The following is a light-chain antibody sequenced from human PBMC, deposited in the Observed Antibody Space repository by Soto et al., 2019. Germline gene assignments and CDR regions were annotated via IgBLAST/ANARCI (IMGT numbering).Light chain of an antibody. CDR3: GTWDSSLSTFV. CDR1: VSNIENNF. V-gene: IGLV1-51*01. CDR2: DND. J-gene: IGLJ1*01. Sequence: QSVLTQPPSVSATPGQRVTISCSISVSNIENNFFSWYQQLPGAAPKLLIYDNDKRPSGVPDRFSGSKSATSATLAITGLQTGDEADFYCGTWDSSLSTFVFGAGTKVTVL.